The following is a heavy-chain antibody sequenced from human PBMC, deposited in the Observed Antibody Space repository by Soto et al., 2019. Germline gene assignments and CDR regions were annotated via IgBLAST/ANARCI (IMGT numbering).Heavy chain of an antibody. CDR2: INHSGST. V-gene: IGHV4-34*01. Sequence: SETLSFTCAVYGGSFSGYYWSWIRQPPGKGLEWIGEINHSGSTNYNPSLKSRVTISVDTSKNQFSLKLSSVTAADTAVYYCARSLLRYGMDVWGQGTTVTVSS. CDR3: ARSLLRYGMDV. CDR1: GGSFSGYY. J-gene: IGHJ6*02.